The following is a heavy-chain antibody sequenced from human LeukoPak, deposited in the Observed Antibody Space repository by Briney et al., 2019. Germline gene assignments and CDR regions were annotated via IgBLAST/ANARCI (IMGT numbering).Heavy chain of an antibody. D-gene: IGHD1-1*01. CDR3: ASTKWKVYYFGY. CDR2: IYYSGST. J-gene: IGHJ4*02. CDR1: GGSISSSSYY. Sequence: SETLSLTCTVSGGSISSSSYYWGWIRQPPGKGLEWIGSIYYSGSTYYNPSLKSRVTISVDTSKNQFSLKLSSVTAADTAVYYCASTKWKVYYFGYWGQGTLVTVSS. V-gene: IGHV4-39*01.